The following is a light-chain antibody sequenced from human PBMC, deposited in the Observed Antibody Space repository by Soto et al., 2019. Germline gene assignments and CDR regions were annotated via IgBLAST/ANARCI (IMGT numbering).Light chain of an antibody. J-gene: IGKJ2*01. CDR3: QQYNSSPVT. V-gene: IGKV3-20*01. Sequence: IVLMQSPGTLSLSPGERATLSCGASESVSASYLAWYQQKPGQAPRLLIYGASRRATGIPDRFSAGGSGTDFTLTISRLEPEDFAVYYCQQYNSSPVTFGQGTTVEIK. CDR2: GAS. CDR1: ESVSASY.